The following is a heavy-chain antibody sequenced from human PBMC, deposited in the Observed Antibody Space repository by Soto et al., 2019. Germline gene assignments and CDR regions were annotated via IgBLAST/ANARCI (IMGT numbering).Heavy chain of an antibody. CDR3: ARDVGEGRFDY. J-gene: IGHJ4*02. Sequence: QVQLVQSGAEVKKPGASVKVSCKASGYTFTSYYMHWVRQAPGQGLEWMGIINPSGGSTSYAQKYQGSVTLPGDTSSSTVYMERSSLRSEDTAVYYGARDVGEGRFDYWGQGTLVTVSS. V-gene: IGHV1-46*03. CDR2: INPSGGST. D-gene: IGHD1-26*01. CDR1: GYTFTSYY.